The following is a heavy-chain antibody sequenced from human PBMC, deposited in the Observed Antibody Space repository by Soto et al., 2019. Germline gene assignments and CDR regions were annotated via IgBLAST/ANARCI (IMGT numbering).Heavy chain of an antibody. D-gene: IGHD6-19*01. CDR3: ARGSGSSGWYTPPY. J-gene: IGHJ4*02. V-gene: IGHV4-61*01. CDR1: GGSVSSGSYY. Sequence: ETLSLTCTFSGGSVSSGSYYWSWIRQPPGKGLEWIGYIYYSGSTNYNPSLKSRVTISVDTSKNQFSLKLSSVTAADTAVYYCARGSGSSGWYTPPYWGQGTLVTVSS. CDR2: IYYSGST.